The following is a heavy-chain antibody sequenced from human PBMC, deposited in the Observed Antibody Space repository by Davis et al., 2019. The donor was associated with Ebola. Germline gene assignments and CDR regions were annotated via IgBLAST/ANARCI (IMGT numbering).Heavy chain of an antibody. Sequence: MPSETLSLTCTVSGDSMSNYYWTWIRQPPGKGLEWIGCFEYNGNTRYNPSLKSRVTLSVDTSTNQFSLKLTSVTAADTAVYYCARGDYAGSSFDYWGQGTLVTVSS. V-gene: IGHV4-59*08. CDR3: ARGDYAGSSFDY. CDR1: GDSMSNYY. CDR2: FEYNGNT. D-gene: IGHD4-17*01. J-gene: IGHJ4*02.